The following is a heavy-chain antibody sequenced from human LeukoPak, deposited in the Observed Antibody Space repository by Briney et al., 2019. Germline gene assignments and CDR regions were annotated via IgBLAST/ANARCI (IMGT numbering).Heavy chain of an antibody. CDR1: GFTFSSHE. J-gene: IGHJ4*02. CDR2: IGSGGTTI. V-gene: IGHV3-48*03. CDR3: AREYSGVFDY. D-gene: IGHD5-12*01. Sequence: GGSLTLSCAASGFTFSSHEMNRVRQAPGKGVEWVSYIGSGGTTIYYADSVKGRFTISRDNAMNSLYLQMNSMRAEDTAVYYCAREYSGVFDYWGQGTLVTVSS.